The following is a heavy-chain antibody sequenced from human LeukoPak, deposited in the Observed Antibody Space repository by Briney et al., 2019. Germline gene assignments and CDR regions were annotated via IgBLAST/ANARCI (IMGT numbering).Heavy chain of an antibody. CDR1: GYTFTSYY. J-gene: IGHJ4*02. V-gene: IGHV1-46*01. CDR3: VREPPESFRFDY. CDR2: IRPSGGRA. Sequence: ASVKVSCKASGYTFTSYYIHWVRQAPGQGLEWMGIIRPSGGRASYPQNFQGRVTMTMDMSASTVHMELSSLTSEDTAMYYCVREPPESFRFDYWGQGAPVTVSS. D-gene: IGHD3-16*02.